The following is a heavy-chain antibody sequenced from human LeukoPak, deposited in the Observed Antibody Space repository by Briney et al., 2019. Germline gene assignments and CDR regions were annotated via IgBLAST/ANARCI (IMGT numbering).Heavy chain of an antibody. V-gene: IGHV3-72*01. J-gene: IGHJ4*02. CDR1: GFTFSDHY. Sequence: AGGSLRLSCAASGFTFSDHYMDWVRQAPGKGLEWVGRTRNKANSYTTEYAASVKGRFTISRDDSKNSLYLQMNSLKTEDTAVYYCARVTRGYDYWGQGPWSPSPQ. D-gene: IGHD3-10*01. CDR3: ARVTRGYDY. CDR2: TRNKANSYTT.